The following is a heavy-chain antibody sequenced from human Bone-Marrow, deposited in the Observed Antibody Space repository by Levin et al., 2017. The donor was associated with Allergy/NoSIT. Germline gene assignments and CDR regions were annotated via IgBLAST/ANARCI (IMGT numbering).Heavy chain of an antibody. V-gene: IGHV7-4-1*02. D-gene: IGHD6-6*01. CDR3: AREMSSTSASLYYYGMDV. CDR2: INTYTGDP. CDR1: GYSFSSYA. Sequence: ASVKVSCKASGYSFSSYAMNWVRQAPGQGLEWMGWINTYTGDPTYAQGFTGLFVFSLDTSVSTAYLQISTLKAEDTAVYYCAREMSSTSASLYYYGMDVWGQGTTVTVS. J-gene: IGHJ6*02.